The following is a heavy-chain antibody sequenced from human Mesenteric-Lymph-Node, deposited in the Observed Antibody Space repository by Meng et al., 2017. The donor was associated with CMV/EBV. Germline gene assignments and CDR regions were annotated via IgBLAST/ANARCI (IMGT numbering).Heavy chain of an antibody. J-gene: IGHJ6*02. CDR3: ARDEGYYDSSGYYSSYYYGMDV. CDR2: ISSRSTSI. V-gene: IGHV3-48*04. Sequence: ETLSLTCAASGFTFSSYSMNWVRQAPGKGLEWLSYISSRSTSIFYSDSVKGRFTISRDNAKNSLFLQMNSLRAEDTAVYYCARDEGYYDSSGYYSSYYYGMDVWGQGTTVTVSS. CDR1: GFTFSSYS. D-gene: IGHD3-22*01.